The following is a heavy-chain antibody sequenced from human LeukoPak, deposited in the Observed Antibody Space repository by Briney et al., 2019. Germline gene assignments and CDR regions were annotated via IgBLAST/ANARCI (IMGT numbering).Heavy chain of an antibody. Sequence: GGSLRLSCAASGFTFSDYGMPWVRQAPGKGLEWVAVIWHDGSNKYYADSVQGRFTISRDSSKNTLYLQMNSLRAEDTAVYYCAKDGDAGTSYYFYYMDVWGKGTTVTVSS. CDR1: GFTFSDYG. J-gene: IGHJ6*03. CDR2: IWHDGSNK. D-gene: IGHD7-27*01. V-gene: IGHV3-33*06. CDR3: AKDGDAGTSYYFYYMDV.